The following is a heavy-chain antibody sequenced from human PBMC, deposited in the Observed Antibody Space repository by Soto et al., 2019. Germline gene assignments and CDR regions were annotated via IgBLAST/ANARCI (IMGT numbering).Heavy chain of an antibody. CDR3: ARGYTWTYDNCFDP. D-gene: IGHD1-7*01. CDR1: GYTFTGFH. J-gene: IGHJ5*02. V-gene: IGHV1-46*03. CDR2: INPSRGTT. Sequence: ASVKVSCKASGYTFTGFHMHWVRQAPGQGLEWLGLINPSRGTTTYAQKFQGRVSMTRDTSMSTVYMDLNSLTSEDTAVYYCARGYTWTYDNCFDPWGQGTRVTVSS.